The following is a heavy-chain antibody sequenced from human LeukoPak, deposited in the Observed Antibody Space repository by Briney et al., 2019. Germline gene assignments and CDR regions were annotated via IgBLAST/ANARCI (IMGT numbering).Heavy chain of an antibody. Sequence: SETLSLTCTVSGGSISSYYWSWIRQPPGKGLEWIGYIYYSGSTNYNPSLKSRVTISVDTSKNQFSLKLSSVTAADTAVYYCAREGPHYDFWSGYYPLDYWGQGTLVTVSS. V-gene: IGHV4-59*12. CDR1: GGSISSYY. CDR3: AREGPHYDFWSGYYPLDY. D-gene: IGHD3-3*01. CDR2: IYYSGST. J-gene: IGHJ4*02.